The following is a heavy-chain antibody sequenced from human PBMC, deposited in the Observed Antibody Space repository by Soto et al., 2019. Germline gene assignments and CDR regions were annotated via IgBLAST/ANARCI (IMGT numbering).Heavy chain of an antibody. Sequence: QVQLVQSGAEVKKPGSSVRVSCRSSGDTFSSYIVNWLRLAPGRGLEWMGRVIPVLTTTDYAQNFRGRVTIREDRSTNTVYLDLSSLRADDTAVYYCARRRYCGYDCYHKHYYGMDVWGQGSLVTVAS. J-gene: IGHJ6*02. CDR3: ARRRYCGYDCYHKHYYGMDV. CDR1: GDTFSSYI. V-gene: IGHV1-69*08. CDR2: VIPVLTTT. D-gene: IGHD2-21*02.